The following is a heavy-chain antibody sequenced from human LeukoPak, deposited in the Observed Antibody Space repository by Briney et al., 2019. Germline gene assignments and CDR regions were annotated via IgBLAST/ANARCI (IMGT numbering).Heavy chain of an antibody. V-gene: IGHV4-4*02. J-gene: IGHJ4*02. Sequence: SETLSLTCAVSGGSISGINWWSWVRQPPGKGLEWIGEVHHSGSTNYNSSLKSRVTILVDKSKNQFSLKLTSVTAADTAVYYCVKHSSISYRFFDSWGQGTLVTVSS. CDR1: GGSISGINW. D-gene: IGHD6-13*01. CDR3: VKHSSISYRFFDS. CDR2: VHHSGST.